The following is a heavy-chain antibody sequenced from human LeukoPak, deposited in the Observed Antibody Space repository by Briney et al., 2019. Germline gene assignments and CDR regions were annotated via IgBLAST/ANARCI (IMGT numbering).Heavy chain of an antibody. CDR2: IRYDGSNK. CDR3: AKDPKVGPGILDY. CDR1: GFTFSSYG. D-gene: IGHD3-16*01. Sequence: GGSLRLSCAASGFTFSSYGMHWVRQAPGKGLEWVAFIRYDGSNKYYADSVKGRFTISRDNSKNTLYLQMNSLRAEDTAVYYCAKDPKVGPGILDYWGQGTLVTASS. J-gene: IGHJ4*02. V-gene: IGHV3-30*02.